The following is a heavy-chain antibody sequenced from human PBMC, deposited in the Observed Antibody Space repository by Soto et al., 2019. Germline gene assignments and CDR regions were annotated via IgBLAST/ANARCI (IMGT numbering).Heavy chain of an antibody. CDR2: INHSGST. Sequence: SETLSLTCAVYGGSFSGYYWSWIRQPPGKGLEWIGEINHSGSTNYKPSLKSRVTISVDTSKNQFSLKLSSVTAAETAVYYCARARGRIFGSPPANNWFDPWGQGTLVTVSS. CDR1: GGSFSGYY. V-gene: IGHV4-34*01. CDR3: ARARGRIFGSPPANNWFDP. J-gene: IGHJ5*02. D-gene: IGHD3-3*01.